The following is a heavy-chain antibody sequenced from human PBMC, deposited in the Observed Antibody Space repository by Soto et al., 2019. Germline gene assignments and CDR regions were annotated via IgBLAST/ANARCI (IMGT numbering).Heavy chain of an antibody. D-gene: IGHD1-7*01. CDR1: NGSISSYY. J-gene: IGHJ4*02. Sequence: SETLSLTCTVSNGSISSYYWSWFRQPPGKGLEWIGSIYSSGSTNYNPSLKSRVTISVDTSKNQFSLKVTSLTAADTAVYYCASRDPGTSVDYWGQGTLVTVSS. CDR3: ASRDPGTSVDY. CDR2: IYSSGST. V-gene: IGHV4-59*08.